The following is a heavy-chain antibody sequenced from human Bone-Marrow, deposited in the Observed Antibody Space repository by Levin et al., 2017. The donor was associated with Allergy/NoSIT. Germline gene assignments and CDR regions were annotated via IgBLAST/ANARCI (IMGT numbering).Heavy chain of an antibody. Sequence: GGSLRLSCAASGFTFSSYEMNWVRQAPGKGLEWVSYISSSGSTIYYADSVKGRFTISRDNAKNSLYLQMNSLRAEDTAVYYCARDIFNGDSPYYFDYWGQGTLVTVSS. CDR1: GFTFSSYE. V-gene: IGHV3-48*03. J-gene: IGHJ4*02. CDR3: ARDIFNGDSPYYFDY. D-gene: IGHD6-13*01. CDR2: ISSSGSTI.